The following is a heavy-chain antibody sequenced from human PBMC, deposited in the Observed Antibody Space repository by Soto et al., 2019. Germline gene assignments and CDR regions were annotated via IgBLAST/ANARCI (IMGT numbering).Heavy chain of an antibody. CDR1: GFTFSNAW. Sequence: PGGSLRLSCAASGFTFSNAWMNWVRQAPGKGLEWVGRIKSKTDGGTTDYAAPVKGRFTISRDDSKNTLYLQMNSLKTEDTAVYYCVKCSMYNCIKNYFDYWGQGXLVTVSS. CDR3: VKCSMYNCIKNYFDY. V-gene: IGHV3-15*07. J-gene: IGHJ4*02. CDR2: IKSKTDGGTT. D-gene: IGHD1-20*01.